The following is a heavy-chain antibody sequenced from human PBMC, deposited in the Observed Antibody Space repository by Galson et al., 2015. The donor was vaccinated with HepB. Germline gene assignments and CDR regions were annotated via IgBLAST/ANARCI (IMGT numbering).Heavy chain of an antibody. J-gene: IGHJ6*02. D-gene: IGHD3-22*01. Sequence: SLRLSCAASGFTFSSYATSWVRQAPGKGLEWVSAISGSGGSTYYADSVKGRFTISRDNSKNTLYLQMNSLRAEDTAVYYCATFLYYDRSGYYPYYYYYGMDVWGQGTTVTVSS. CDR3: ATFLYYDRSGYYPYYYYYGMDV. CDR1: GFTFSSYA. CDR2: ISGSGGST. V-gene: IGHV3-23*01.